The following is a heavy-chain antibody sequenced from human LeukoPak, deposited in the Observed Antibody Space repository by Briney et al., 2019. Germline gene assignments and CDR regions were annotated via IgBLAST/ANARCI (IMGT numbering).Heavy chain of an antibody. D-gene: IGHD3-10*01. J-gene: IGHJ4*02. V-gene: IGHV3-30-3*01. CDR1: GFTFSSYA. CDR2: ISYDGSNK. CDR3: ARGFKYYGSGSYYTPIDY. Sequence: GGSLRLSCAASGFTFSSYAMHWVRQAPGKGLEWVAVISYDGSNKYYADSVKGRFTISRDNSKNTLYLQMNSLRAEDTAVYYCARGFKYYGSGSYYTPIDYWGQGTLVTVSS.